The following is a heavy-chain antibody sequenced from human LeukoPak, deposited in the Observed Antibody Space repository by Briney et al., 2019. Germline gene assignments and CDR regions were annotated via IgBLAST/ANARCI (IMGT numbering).Heavy chain of an antibody. CDR1: GFSFTKYA. CDR3: SGEKFDI. V-gene: IGHV3-30*04. Sequence: GGSLRLSCAASGFSFTKYAMDWVRQAPGKGLEWVAIISKDGSMRYYADSVEGRFTVSRDNSNNAVYLQINSLKSEDTAVYYCSGEKFDIWGQGTMVTVSA. J-gene: IGHJ3*02. CDR2: ISKDGSMR.